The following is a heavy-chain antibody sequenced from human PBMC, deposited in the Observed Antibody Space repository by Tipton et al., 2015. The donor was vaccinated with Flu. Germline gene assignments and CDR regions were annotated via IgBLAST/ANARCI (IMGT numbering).Heavy chain of an antibody. D-gene: IGHD4-11*01. CDR2: MYTSGST. V-gene: IGHV4-61*02. CDR3: ARIRWEMSTVITDWYFDL. CDR1: GGSISSSSYY. J-gene: IGHJ2*01. Sequence: TLSLTCTVSGGSISSSSYYWSWIRQPAGKGLEWFGRMYTSGSTNYNPSLKSRVTISVDTSRNQFYLKLSSVTAAATAVYYCARIRWEMSTVITDWYFDLWGRGTLVTVSS.